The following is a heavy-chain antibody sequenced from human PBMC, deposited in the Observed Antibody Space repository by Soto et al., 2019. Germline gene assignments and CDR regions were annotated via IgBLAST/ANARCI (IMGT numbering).Heavy chain of an antibody. D-gene: IGHD6-13*01. J-gene: IGHJ5*02. CDR2: IYYSGST. CDR1: GGSISSSSYY. CDR3: ARHLAAAASHRNWFDP. V-gene: IGHV4-39*01. Sequence: SETLSLTCTVSGGSISSSSYYWGWIRQPPGKGLEWIGSIYYSGSTYYNPSLKSRVTISVDTSKNQFSLKLSSVTAADTAVYYCARHLAAAASHRNWFDPWGQGTLVTVSS.